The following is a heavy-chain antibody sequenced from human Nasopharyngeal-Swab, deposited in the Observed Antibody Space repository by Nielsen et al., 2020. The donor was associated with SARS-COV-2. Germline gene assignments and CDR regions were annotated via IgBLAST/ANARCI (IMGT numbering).Heavy chain of an antibody. CDR3: AGFPYCSGGSCSNDY. CDR2: IYYSGST. D-gene: IGHD2-15*01. Sequence: GLEWIGYIYYSGSTYYNPSLKSRVTISVDTSKNQFSLKLSSVTAADTAVYYCAGFPYCSGGSCSNDYWGQGTLVTVSS. V-gene: IGHV4-31*02. J-gene: IGHJ4*02.